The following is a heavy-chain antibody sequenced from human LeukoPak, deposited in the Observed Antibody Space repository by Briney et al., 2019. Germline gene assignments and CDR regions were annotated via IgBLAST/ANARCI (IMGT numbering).Heavy chain of an antibody. Sequence: SETLSLTCSVSGDSVSSRLYYWGWIRQFPGRGLEWIGNVHYSGTTHYNPSLRSRVTISVDKSKSEFSLRMESVTAADTAIYFCASAHYYDVLTGYRPFDFWGRGTLVCVSS. CDR2: VHYSGTT. CDR1: GDSVSSRLYY. J-gene: IGHJ4*02. CDR3: ASAHYYDVLTGYRPFDF. V-gene: IGHV4-39*07. D-gene: IGHD3-9*01.